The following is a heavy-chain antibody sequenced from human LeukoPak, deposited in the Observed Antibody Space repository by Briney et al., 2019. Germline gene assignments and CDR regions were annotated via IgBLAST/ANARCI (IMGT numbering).Heavy chain of an antibody. CDR2: ISDSGGNT. CDR3: VKARIRTTVTYWSFDL. J-gene: IGHJ2*01. CDR1: GFTFSTYA. V-gene: IGHV3-23*01. Sequence: GGSLRLSCAASGFTFSTYAMSWVRQAPGKGLEWVSGISDSGGNTYYADSVRGRFTVFRDNSKKTLYLQVNNLRVEDTAVYYCVKARIRTTVTYWSFDLWGRGTLVTVSS. D-gene: IGHD4-17*01.